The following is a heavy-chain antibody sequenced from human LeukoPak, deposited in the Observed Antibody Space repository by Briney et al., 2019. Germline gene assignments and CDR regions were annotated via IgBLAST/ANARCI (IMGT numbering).Heavy chain of an antibody. CDR1: GGSFSSYY. V-gene: IGHV4-34*01. CDR2: INHSGST. J-gene: IGHJ4*02. D-gene: IGHD3-22*01. CDR3: ARHRYYYDSSGYYSVYYFDY. Sequence: SETLSLTCSVYGGSFSSYYWSWIRQPPGMGLEWIGEINHSGSTNYNPSLKSRVTISVDTSKNQFSLKLTSVTAADTAVYYCARHRYYYDSSGYYSVYYFDYWGQGTLVTVSS.